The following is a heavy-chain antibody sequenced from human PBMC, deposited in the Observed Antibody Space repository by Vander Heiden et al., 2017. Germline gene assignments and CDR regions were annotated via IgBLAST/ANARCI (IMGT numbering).Heavy chain of an antibody. V-gene: IGHV1-18*01. D-gene: IGHD4-17*01. J-gene: IGHJ4*02. CDR3: ARDSLTVTKTACDY. CDR2: ISAYNGNT. Sequence: QVQLVQSGAEVKKPGASVKVSCKGSGYAFTSYGISWVRQAPGQGLEWMGWISAYNGNTNYAQKRQDRVTMTTDTSTSTAYMELRSLRSDDTAVYYGARDSLTVTKTACDYWGQGTLVTVSS. CDR1: GYAFTSYG.